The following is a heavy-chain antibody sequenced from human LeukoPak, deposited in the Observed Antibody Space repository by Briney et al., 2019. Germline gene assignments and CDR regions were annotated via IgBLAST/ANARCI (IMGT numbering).Heavy chain of an antibody. Sequence: PGGSLRLSCVGSGFTFSKYWMNWVRQAPGKGLEWLATIAGGDESTYYADSVKGRFAISRDNSKNTVSLHMNSLRVEDTAVYYCARGVYWSLDYWGQGTPVTVSS. J-gene: IGHJ4*02. V-gene: IGHV3-23*01. CDR2: IAGGDEST. CDR3: ARGVYWSLDY. CDR1: GFTFSKYW. D-gene: IGHD1-1*01.